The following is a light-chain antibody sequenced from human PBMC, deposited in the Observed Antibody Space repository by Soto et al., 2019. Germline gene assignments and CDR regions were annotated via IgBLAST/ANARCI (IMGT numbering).Light chain of an antibody. J-gene: IGKJ1*01. CDR2: DAS. CDR1: QSVSSY. V-gene: IGKV3-11*01. Sequence: EIVLTQSPATLSLSPGERATLSCRASQSVSSYLAWYQQKPGQVPRLVIYDASNRATGIPGRFSGSGSGTDFTLTISSLEPEDFGVYYCQQRNSWPRTFGQGTKVEIK. CDR3: QQRNSWPRT.